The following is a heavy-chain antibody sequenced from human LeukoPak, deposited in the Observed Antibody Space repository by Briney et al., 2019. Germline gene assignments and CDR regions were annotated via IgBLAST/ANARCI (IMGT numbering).Heavy chain of an antibody. CDR1: GYTFTGYY. J-gene: IGHJ4*02. Sequence: GASVKVSCKASGYTFTGYYMHWVRQAPGQGLQWMGWINPNSGGTNYAQKFQGRVTMTRDTSISTAYMELSRLRSDDTAVYYCARSGSSGWYQPSRYWGQGTLVTVSS. CDR2: INPNSGGT. D-gene: IGHD6-19*01. V-gene: IGHV1-2*02. CDR3: ARSGSSGWYQPSRY.